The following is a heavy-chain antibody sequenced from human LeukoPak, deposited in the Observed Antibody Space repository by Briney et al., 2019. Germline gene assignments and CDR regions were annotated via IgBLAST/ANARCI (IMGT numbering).Heavy chain of an antibody. V-gene: IGHV4-59*08. CDR2: IYYSGST. Sequence: SETLSLTCTVSGGSISSYYWSWIRQPPGKGLEWIGNIYYSGSTNYNPSLKSRVTISVDTSKNQFSLKLSSVTAADTAVYYCAGTGGRYSSSWYYFDYWGQGTLVTVSS. D-gene: IGHD6-13*01. J-gene: IGHJ4*02. CDR1: GGSISSYY. CDR3: AGTGGRYSSSWYYFDY.